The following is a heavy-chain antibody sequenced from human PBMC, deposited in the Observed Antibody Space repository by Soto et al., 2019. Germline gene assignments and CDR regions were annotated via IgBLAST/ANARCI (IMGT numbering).Heavy chain of an antibody. J-gene: IGHJ4*02. V-gene: IGHV4-34*01. CDR1: GGSFSGYY. Sequence: QVQLQQWGAGLLKPSETLSLTCAVYGGSFSGYYWTWIRQPPGTGLEWIGEINHSGSTNYNPSLKSRVTISVYTSKNQFSLKLTSVNAADTAVYYCARDKITGLFDYWGQGTLVTVSS. D-gene: IGHD2-8*02. CDR2: INHSGST. CDR3: ARDKITGLFDY.